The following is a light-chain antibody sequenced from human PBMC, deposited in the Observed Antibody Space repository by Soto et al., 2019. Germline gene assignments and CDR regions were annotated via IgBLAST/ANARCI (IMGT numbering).Light chain of an antibody. V-gene: IGLV2-23*01. J-gene: IGLJ1*01. CDR1: TSDVGSYNL. CDR3: CSYAGSNTYV. Sequence: QAVVTQPASVSGSPGQSITISCTGTTSDVGSYNLVSWYQLHPGKAPKLIIYEGSKRPSGVSNRFSGSKSGNTASLTISGLQAEDGADYYCCSYAGSNTYVFGTGTKVTVL. CDR2: EGS.